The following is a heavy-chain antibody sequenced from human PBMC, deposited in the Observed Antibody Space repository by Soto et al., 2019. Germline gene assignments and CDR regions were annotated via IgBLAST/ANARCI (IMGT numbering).Heavy chain of an antibody. CDR3: AKGHRYYDILTSYYLIDY. Sequence: SETLSLTCTVSGGSISSGDYYWSWIRQPPGKGLEWIGYIYYSGSTYYNPSLKSRVTISVDTSKNQFSLKLSSVTAADTAVYYCAKGHRYYDILTSYYLIDYWGQGTLGTVAS. CDR1: GGSISSGDYY. J-gene: IGHJ4*02. V-gene: IGHV4-30-4*01. CDR2: IYYSGST. D-gene: IGHD3-9*01.